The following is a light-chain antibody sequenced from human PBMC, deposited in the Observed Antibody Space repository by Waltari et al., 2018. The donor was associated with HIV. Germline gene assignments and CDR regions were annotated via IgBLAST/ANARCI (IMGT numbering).Light chain of an antibody. CDR1: QSVLYSSNNKNY. Sequence: DIVMTQSPASLAASLAGRATNNCKSSQSVLYSSNNKNYLAWYQQKPGQPPKLLIYWASTRESGVPDRFSGSGSGTDFTLTISSLQAEDVAVYYCQQYYSTPYTFGQGTKLEIK. CDR2: WAS. V-gene: IGKV4-1*01. J-gene: IGKJ2*01. CDR3: QQYYSTPYT.